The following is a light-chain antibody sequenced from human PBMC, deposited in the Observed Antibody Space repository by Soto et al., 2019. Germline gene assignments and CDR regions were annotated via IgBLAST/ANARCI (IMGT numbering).Light chain of an antibody. CDR2: EVS. CDR1: SRDVGSYNR. J-gene: IGLJ1*01. V-gene: IGLV2-18*02. CDR3: SSYTSSSTLGV. Sequence: QSVLTQPPSVSGSPGQSVTISCTGTSRDVGSYNRVSWYQQPPGTAPKLMIYEVSNRPSGVPDRFSGSKSGNRASLTISGLQAEDEADYYCSSYTSSSTLGVFGTGTKVTVL.